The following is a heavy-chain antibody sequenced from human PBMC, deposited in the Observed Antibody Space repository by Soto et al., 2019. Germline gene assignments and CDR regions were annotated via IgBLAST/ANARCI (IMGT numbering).Heavy chain of an antibody. D-gene: IGHD2-15*01. CDR2: IDYNGVT. V-gene: IGHV4-39*01. CDR3: GKVLVGATGHTDSDS. Sequence: SQTLSLTCTVSGGSIYRSGYYWGWIRQPPGRGLEWIGNIDYNGVTYSNPSLKSRVTISRDTSKNQFSLKLTSVTAADTALYYCGKVLVGATGHTDSDSWGPGTLGTFSS. J-gene: IGHJ4*02. CDR1: GGSIYRSGYY.